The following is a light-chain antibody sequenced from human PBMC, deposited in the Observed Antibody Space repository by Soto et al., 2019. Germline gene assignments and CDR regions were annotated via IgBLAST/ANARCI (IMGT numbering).Light chain of an antibody. Sequence: DIQVTQSPPTLSASVGDRVTITCRASQTISTWMAWYQQKPGKAPYLLISDVSSLERGVPSRFSGSGSGTEFTLTISSMQPDDFATFYCQQYNGYSRTFGQGTKVDIK. CDR3: QQYNGYSRT. J-gene: IGKJ1*01. CDR1: QTISTW. CDR2: DVS. V-gene: IGKV1-5*01.